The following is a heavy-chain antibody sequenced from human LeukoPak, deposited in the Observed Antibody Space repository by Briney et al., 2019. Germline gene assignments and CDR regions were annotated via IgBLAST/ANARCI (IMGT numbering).Heavy chain of an antibody. CDR3: ARGVEPLAANTLAY. CDR2: LYSDGDT. J-gene: IGHJ4*02. Sequence: GGSLRLSCAASGFTVITNDMTWVRQAPGKGLEWVSVLYSDGDTKYADSVQGRFTISRGNSKNTLYLEMNSLSPDDTAVYYCARGVEPLAANTLAYWGQGTRVTVSS. D-gene: IGHD3-16*01. V-gene: IGHV3-53*01. CDR1: GFTVITND.